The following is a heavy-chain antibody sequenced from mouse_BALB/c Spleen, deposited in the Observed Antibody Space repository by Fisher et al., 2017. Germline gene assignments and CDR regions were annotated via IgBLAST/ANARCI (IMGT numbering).Heavy chain of an antibody. Sequence: KFKGKATLTADKSSSTAYMELRSLTSEDSAVYYCARRGDYVWYFDVWGAGTTVTVSS. D-gene: IGHD2-4*01. V-gene: IGHV1-26*01. CDR3: ARRGDYVWYFDV. J-gene: IGHJ1*01.